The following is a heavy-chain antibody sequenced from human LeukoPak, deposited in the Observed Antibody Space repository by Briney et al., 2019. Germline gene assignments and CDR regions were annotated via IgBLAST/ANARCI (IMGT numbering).Heavy chain of an antibody. V-gene: IGHV3-7*01. D-gene: IGHD5-12*01. J-gene: IGHJ4*02. CDR2: IKQDGSEE. CDR1: KFTLNNYW. CDR3: AREMGGYPCDY. Sequence: PGGSLRLSCVASKFTLNNYWMSWVRQAPGKGLEWVANIKQDGSEEYYLDSVKGRFTISRDNAKNSLYLQMNSLTAEDTAIYYCAREMGGYPCDYWGQGTLVTVSS.